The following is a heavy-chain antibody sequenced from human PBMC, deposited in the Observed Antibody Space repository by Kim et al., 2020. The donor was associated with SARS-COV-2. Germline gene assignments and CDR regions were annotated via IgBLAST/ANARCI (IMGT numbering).Heavy chain of an antibody. D-gene: IGHD2-15*01. V-gene: IGHV1-3*01. CDR1: GYSFTAYT. CDR3: ARGAYCIGGICFPPGGY. J-gene: IGHJ4*02. CDR2: INAANGNT. Sequence: ASVKVSCKASGYSFTAYTIHWVRQAPGQRLEWMGWINAANGNTEFSQKLQGRVTSSRETTPTTVHMEVSSLRSEDTAVYYCARGAYCIGGICFPPGGYWGQGTLVTVSS.